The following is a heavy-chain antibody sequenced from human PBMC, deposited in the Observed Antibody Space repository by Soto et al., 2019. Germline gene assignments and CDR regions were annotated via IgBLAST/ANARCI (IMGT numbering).Heavy chain of an antibody. CDR3: TTDLYYYGSGSPRGLVY. D-gene: IGHD3-10*01. Sequence: PWGSLRLSCAASGFTFSNAWMNWVRQAPGKGLEWVGRIKSKTDGGTTDYAAPVKGRFTISRDDSKNTLYLQMNSLKTEDTAVYYCTTDLYYYGSGSPRGLVYWGQGTLVTVSS. J-gene: IGHJ4*02. CDR1: GFTFSNAW. CDR2: IKSKTDGGTT. V-gene: IGHV3-15*07.